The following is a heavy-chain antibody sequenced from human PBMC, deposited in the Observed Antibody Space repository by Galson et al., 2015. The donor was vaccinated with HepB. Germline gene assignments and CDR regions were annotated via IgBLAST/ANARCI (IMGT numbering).Heavy chain of an antibody. V-gene: IGHV4-39*01. CDR3: ARPLVLNGRFTPGVGPFHI. CDR1: GISISGSQYY. D-gene: IGHD2-8*01. CDR2: IYYGGRT. J-gene: IGHJ3*02. Sequence: ETLSLTCDVSGISISGSQYYWGWIRQSPKKGLEWIGSIYYGGRTYFSPSFQSRVAMSVDTSKNQLSLTLSSVTAADTAVYHPARPLVLNGRFTPGVGPFHIWGHGTLVTVSA.